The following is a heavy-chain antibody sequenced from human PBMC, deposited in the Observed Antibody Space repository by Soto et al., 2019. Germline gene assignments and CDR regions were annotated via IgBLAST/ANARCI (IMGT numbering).Heavy chain of an antibody. CDR3: ARLSLAVRPRGYYYGMDV. V-gene: IGHV5-51*01. Sequence: PGESLKISCKGSGYSFTSYWIGWVRQMPGKGLEWMGIIYPGDSDTRYSPSFQGQVTISADKSISTAYLQWSSLKASDTAMYYCARLSLAVRPRGYYYGMDVWGQGTTVTVSS. D-gene: IGHD6-19*01. J-gene: IGHJ6*02. CDR1: GYSFTSYW. CDR2: IYPGDSDT.